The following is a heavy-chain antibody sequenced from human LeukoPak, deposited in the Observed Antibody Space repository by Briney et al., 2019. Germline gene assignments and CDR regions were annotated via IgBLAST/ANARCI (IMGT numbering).Heavy chain of an antibody. CDR1: GYTLTELS. CDR3: ATDRGSGSYDFDY. CDR2: FDPGDGET. V-gene: IGHV1-24*01. D-gene: IGHD1-26*01. J-gene: IGHJ4*02. Sequence: ASVKVSCKVSGYTLTELSMHWVRQAPGKGLEWMGGFDPGDGETIYAQKFQGRVTMTEDRSTDTAYMELSSLRYEDTAVYYCATDRGSGSYDFDYWGQGTLVTVSS.